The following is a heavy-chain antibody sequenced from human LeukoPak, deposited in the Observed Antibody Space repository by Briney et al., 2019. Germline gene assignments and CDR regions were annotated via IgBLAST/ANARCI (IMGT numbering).Heavy chain of an antibody. D-gene: IGHD2-2*01. CDR2: ISAYNGNT. J-gene: IGHJ4*02. V-gene: IGHV1-18*04. CDR1: GYTFTGYY. CDR3: ARGWGVVPAAPDY. Sequence: VASVKVSCKASGYTFTGYYMHWVRQAPGQGLEWMGWISAYNGNTNYAQKLQGRVTMTTDTSTSTAYMELRSLRSDDTAVYYCARGWGVVPAAPDYWGQGTLVTVSS.